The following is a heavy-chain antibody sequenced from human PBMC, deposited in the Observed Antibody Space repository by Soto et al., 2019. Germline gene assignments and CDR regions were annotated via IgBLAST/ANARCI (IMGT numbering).Heavy chain of an antibody. D-gene: IGHD2-2*01. Sequence: QVQLVESGGGVVQPGGSLRLSCAASGFTFSYYGFHWVRQAPGKGLEWVAVMHTGGNEKYYVDSVKGRFTVSRDDSRNMVYLEMSGPRAEDKAEYFCARGGNTTGSFSPFEPWGRGALVAVS. J-gene: IGHJ5*02. CDR1: GFTFSYYG. CDR2: MHTGGNEK. V-gene: IGHV3-33*08. CDR3: ARGGNTTGSFSPFEP.